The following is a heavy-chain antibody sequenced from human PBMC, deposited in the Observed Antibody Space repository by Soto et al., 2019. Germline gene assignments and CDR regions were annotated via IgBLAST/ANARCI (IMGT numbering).Heavy chain of an antibody. J-gene: IGHJ6*02. D-gene: IGHD1-26*01. CDR2: MNPDNGNT. CDR1: GYTFTDYD. CDR3: ARLPPTRGLDV. Sequence: QVQLVQSGAEVKKPGASVKVSCKASGYTFTDYDINWVRQATGQGLEWMGWMNPDNGNTGYAQKFQGRVTMTRDTSIRTAYLDLSSLRPDDTAVYYCARLPPTRGLDVWGQGTTVTVSS. V-gene: IGHV1-8*01.